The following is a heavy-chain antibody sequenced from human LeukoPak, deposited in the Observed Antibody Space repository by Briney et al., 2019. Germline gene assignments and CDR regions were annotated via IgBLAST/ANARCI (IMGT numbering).Heavy chain of an antibody. Sequence: PGGSLRLSCAASGFTFSSYGMNWVRQAPGKGLEWISGISPSGGGTYYADFVKGRFTISRDDSKNTLYLQMNSLRAEDTAVYYCAKALLATGQNYYYYYYMDVWGKGTTVTISS. V-gene: IGHV3-23*01. CDR3: AKALLATGQNYYYYYYMDV. CDR2: ISPSGGGT. J-gene: IGHJ6*03. CDR1: GFTFSSYG.